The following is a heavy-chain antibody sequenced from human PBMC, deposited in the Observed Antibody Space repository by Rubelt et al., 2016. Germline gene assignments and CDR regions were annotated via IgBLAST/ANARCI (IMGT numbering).Heavy chain of an antibody. D-gene: IGHD3-10*01. V-gene: IGHV1-18*01. CDR2: ISAYNGNT. J-gene: IGHJ6*02. Sequence: QVQLVQSGAEVKKPGASVKVSCKASGYTFTSYGISWVRQAPGKGLEWMGWISAYNGNTNYAQNIQGMDTMATDTSTSTAYMGRRCLRSRCTAVYYCARDWSEYGAGSTRGMDVWGQGTTVTVSS. CDR3: ARDWSEYGAGSTRGMDV. CDR1: GYTFTSYG.